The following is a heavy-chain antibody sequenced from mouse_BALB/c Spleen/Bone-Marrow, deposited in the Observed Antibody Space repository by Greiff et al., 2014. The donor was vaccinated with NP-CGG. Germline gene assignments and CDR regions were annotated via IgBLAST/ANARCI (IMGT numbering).Heavy chain of an antibody. CDR3: AIYYYGSSGFAY. D-gene: IGHD1-1*01. V-gene: IGHV14-3*02. Sequence: VQLKESGAELVKPGASVKLSCTASGFNIKDTYMRWVKQRREQGLEWIGRIDPANGNTKYDPKFQGKATITADTSSNTAYLQLSSLTSEDTAVYYCAIYYYGSSGFAYWGQGTLVTVSA. CDR2: IDPANGNT. CDR1: GFNIKDTY. J-gene: IGHJ3*01.